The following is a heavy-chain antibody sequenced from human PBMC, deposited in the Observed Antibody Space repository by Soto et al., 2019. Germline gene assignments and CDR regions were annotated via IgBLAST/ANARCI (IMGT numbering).Heavy chain of an antibody. Sequence: QVQLVQSGAEVKKPGSSVKVSCKASGGTFSSYAISWVRQAPGQGLEWMGGIIPIFGTANYAQKFQGRVTITADESTSTAYMELRSLRSEDTAVYYCARSGIVVVRTGTYYYCYGMDVWGQGTTVTVSS. CDR2: IIPIFGTA. D-gene: IGHD3-22*01. CDR1: GGTFSSYA. J-gene: IGHJ6*02. CDR3: ARSGIVVVRTGTYYYCYGMDV. V-gene: IGHV1-69*01.